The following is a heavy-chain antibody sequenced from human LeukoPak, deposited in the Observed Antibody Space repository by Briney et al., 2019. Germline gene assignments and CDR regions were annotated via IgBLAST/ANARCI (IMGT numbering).Heavy chain of an antibody. CDR1: KFTFRNYC. D-gene: IGHD7-27*01. V-gene: IGHV3-7*05. CDR3: ARDDGGGSNWGSIYY. CDR2: IKYDESEK. Sequence: PGGSLRLSCIASKFTFRNYCMSWVRQAPGKGLEWVANIKYDESEKYYADSVKGRFTVSRDNAKNSLYLQMNSLRVEDTAVYFCARDDGGGSNWGSIYYWGQGTLVTVSS. J-gene: IGHJ4*02.